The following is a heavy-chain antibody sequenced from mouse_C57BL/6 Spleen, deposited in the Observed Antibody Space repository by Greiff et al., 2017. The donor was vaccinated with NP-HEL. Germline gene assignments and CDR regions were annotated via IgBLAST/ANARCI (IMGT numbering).Heavy chain of an antibody. J-gene: IGHJ1*03. CDR3: ARVLPVDLQGTFDV. V-gene: IGHV1-52*01. D-gene: IGHD1-1*01. CDR1: GYTFTSYW. Sequence: QVQLQQPGAELVRPGSSVKLSCKASGYTFTSYWMHWVKQRPIQGLEWIGNIDPSDSETHYNQKFKDKATLTVDKSSSTAYMQLSSLTSEDSAVYYCARVLPVDLQGTFDVWGTGTTVTVSS. CDR2: IDPSDSET.